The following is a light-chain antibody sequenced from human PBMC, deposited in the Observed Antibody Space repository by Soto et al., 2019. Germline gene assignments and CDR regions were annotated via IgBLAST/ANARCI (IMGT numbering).Light chain of an antibody. CDR3: QSYDTTLSGAWV. J-gene: IGLJ3*02. CDR1: PSNIGAGFD. Sequence: QSVLTQPPSVSGAPGQRITISCTGSPSNIGAGFDVHWYQQFPGTAPKLLIYGTTSRPSGVPDRFSGSQSGTSASLAITGLQAGDEADYYCQSYDTTLSGAWVFGGGPKLPVL. CDR2: GTT. V-gene: IGLV1-40*01.